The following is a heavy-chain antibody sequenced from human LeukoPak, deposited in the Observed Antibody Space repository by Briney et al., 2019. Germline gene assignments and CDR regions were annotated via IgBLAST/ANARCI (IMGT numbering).Heavy chain of an antibody. V-gene: IGHV3-21*01. CDR2: ISSSSSYI. Sequence: GSLRLSCAASGFTFSSYSMNWVRQAPGEGLEWVSSISSSSSYIYYADSVKGRFTISRDNAKNSLYLQMNSLRAEDTAVYYCAKGPDVGAVDYWGQGTLVTVSS. CDR3: AKGPDVGAVDY. D-gene: IGHD1-26*01. J-gene: IGHJ4*02. CDR1: GFTFSSYS.